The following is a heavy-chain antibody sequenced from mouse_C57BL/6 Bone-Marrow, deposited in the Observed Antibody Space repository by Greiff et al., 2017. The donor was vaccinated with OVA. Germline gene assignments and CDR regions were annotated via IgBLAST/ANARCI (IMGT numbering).Heavy chain of an antibody. V-gene: IGHV5-4*01. D-gene: IGHD2-5*01. CDR2: ISDGGSYT. CDR3: ARDPAYYSNYEFAY. Sequence: EVKLVESGGGLVKPGGSLKLSCAASGFTFSSYAMSWVRQTPEQRLEWVATISDGGSYTYSPANVKGRFTISRDNAKNNLYLQMSHLKSEDTTMYYCARDPAYYSNYEFAYWGQGTLVTVSA. CDR1: GFTFSSYA. J-gene: IGHJ3*01.